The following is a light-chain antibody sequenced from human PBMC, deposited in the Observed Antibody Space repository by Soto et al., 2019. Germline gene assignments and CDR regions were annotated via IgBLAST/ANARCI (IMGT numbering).Light chain of an antibody. CDR1: QSIRSW. V-gene: IGKV1-5*03. J-gene: IGKJ1*01. CDR3: QHSTILPET. Sequence: SPSTLSVTVGDIVTMSCRASQSIRSWLAWYQQKPGQAPKLLIYKASTLTSGVPSRFSGSGSGTEFTLTISSLQPDDFAPYYCQHSTILPETFAQGTKVDI. CDR2: KAS.